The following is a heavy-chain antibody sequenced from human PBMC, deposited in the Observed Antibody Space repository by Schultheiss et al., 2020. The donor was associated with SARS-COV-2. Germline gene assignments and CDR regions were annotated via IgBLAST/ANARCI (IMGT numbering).Heavy chain of an antibody. D-gene: IGHD6-13*01. J-gene: IGHJ5*02. CDR1: GGSISSYY. Sequence: SETLSLTCTVSGGSISSYYWSWIRQPAGKGLEWIGRIYTSGSTNYNPSLKSRVTISVDTSKNQFSLKLSSVTAADTAVYYCASLTGYSSSWYNWFDPWGQGTLVTVSS. V-gene: IGHV4-4*07. CDR2: IYTSGST. CDR3: ASLTGYSSSWYNWFDP.